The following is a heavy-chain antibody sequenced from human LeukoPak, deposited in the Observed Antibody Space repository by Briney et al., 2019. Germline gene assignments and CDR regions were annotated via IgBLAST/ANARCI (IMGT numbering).Heavy chain of an antibody. V-gene: IGHV3-64*01. Sequence: GGSLRLSCVASGFTFSSHGMHWVRQAPGKGLEYVSAITSDGGSTFYANSVKGRFTISRDNSKNTVYLQMGSLRAEDLAVYYCARVAVWLGDAFDIWGKGTMVTVSS. J-gene: IGHJ3*02. CDR1: GFTFSSHG. D-gene: IGHD6-19*01. CDR2: ITSDGGST. CDR3: ARVAVWLGDAFDI.